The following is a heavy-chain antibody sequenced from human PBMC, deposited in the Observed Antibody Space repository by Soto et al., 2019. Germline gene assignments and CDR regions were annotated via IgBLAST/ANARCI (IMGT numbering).Heavy chain of an antibody. D-gene: IGHD3-10*01. Sequence: EVQLVESGGGLVQPGGSLRLSCAASGFTFSTYWMHWVRQAPGKGLAWVSRIINDGGNTNYADSVKGRFTISRANAKDSLYLQRNSLRAEDTAVYYCARGTRVGGFGELQYWGQGALVTVSS. CDR1: GFTFSTYW. CDR3: ARGTRVGGFGELQY. V-gene: IGHV3-74*01. J-gene: IGHJ4*02. CDR2: IINDGGNT.